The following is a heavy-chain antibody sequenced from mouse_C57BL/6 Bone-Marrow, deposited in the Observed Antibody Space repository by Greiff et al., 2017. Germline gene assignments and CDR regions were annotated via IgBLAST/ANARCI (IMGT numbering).Heavy chain of an antibody. J-gene: IGHJ4*01. Sequence: EVHLVESGGDLVKPGGSLKLSCAASGFTFSSYGMSWVRQTPDKRLEWVATISSGGSYTYYPDSVKGRFTISRDNAKNTLYLQMSSLKSEDTAMYYCARQAGYGYAMDYWGQGTSVTVSS. CDR2: ISSGGSYT. D-gene: IGHD2-2*01. V-gene: IGHV5-6*01. CDR1: GFTFSSYG. CDR3: ARQAGYGYAMDY.